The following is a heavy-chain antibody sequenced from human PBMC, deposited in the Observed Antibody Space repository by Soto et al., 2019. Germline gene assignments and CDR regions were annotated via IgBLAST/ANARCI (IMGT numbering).Heavy chain of an antibody. Sequence: GGSLRLSCAASGFTFSDHYMDWVRQAPGKGLEWVGRTRNKANSYTTEYAASVKGRFTISRDDSKNSLYLQMDSLKTEDTAVYYCARDLNYYGMDVWGQGTTVTVSS. V-gene: IGHV3-72*01. CDR1: GFTFSDHY. CDR2: TRNKANSYTT. CDR3: ARDLNYYGMDV. J-gene: IGHJ6*02. D-gene: IGHD3-9*01.